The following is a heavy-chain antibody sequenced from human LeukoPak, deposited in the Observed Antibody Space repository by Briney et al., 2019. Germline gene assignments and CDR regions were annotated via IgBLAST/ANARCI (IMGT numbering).Heavy chain of an antibody. CDR2: IDHSGGST. J-gene: IGHJ4*02. Sequence: ASVTVSYKPSGYTFTKYYLHWVRQAPAQGLEWMGIIDHSGGSTSSAQKFQGRVSMTRDTSTSTVYMALSSLRSEDTAVDYCAREGQRHYFDFWGQGTLVTVSS. V-gene: IGHV1-46*01. CDR3: AREGQRHYFDF. CDR1: GYTFTKYY.